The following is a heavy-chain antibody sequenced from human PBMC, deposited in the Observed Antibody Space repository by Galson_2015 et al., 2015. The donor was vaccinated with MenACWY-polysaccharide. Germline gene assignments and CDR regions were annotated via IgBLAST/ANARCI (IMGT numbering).Heavy chain of an antibody. CDR1: GGSTSSSYW. D-gene: IGHD3-10*01. J-gene: IGHJ6*02. Sequence: SETLSLTCAVSGGSTSSSYWWTWVRQPPGKGLEWIGEIYHDGRTAYIPSLKSRITVSLDKAKNQVSLRLISVTAADTAVYYCAKRPIRASGGGLDVWGQGTTVTVS. V-gene: IGHV4-4*02. CDR2: IYHDGRT. CDR3: AKRPIRASGGGLDV.